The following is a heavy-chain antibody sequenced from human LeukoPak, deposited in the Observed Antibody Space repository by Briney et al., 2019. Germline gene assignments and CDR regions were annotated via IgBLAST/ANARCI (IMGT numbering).Heavy chain of an antibody. D-gene: IGHD2-15*01. Sequence: PSETLSLTCTVSGDSISSGGYYWSWIRQPAGKRLEWIGRIFASGNTYYNPSLKSRVTISVDTSKNQFSLKLSSVTAADTAVYYCARRLRLLGMDVWGQGTTVTVSS. CDR2: IFASGNT. CDR1: GDSISSGGYY. V-gene: IGHV4-61*02. J-gene: IGHJ6*02. CDR3: ARRLRLLGMDV.